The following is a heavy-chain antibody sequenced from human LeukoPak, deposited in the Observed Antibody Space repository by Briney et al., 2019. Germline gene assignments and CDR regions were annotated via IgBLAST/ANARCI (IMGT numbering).Heavy chain of an antibody. Sequence: SGGSLRLSCAASGFTFSIYTMNGVPQAPGKGLEWLSSISSGSSTIYYADSVRGRFTISRDNAKNSLYLQMNSLRDDDTAVYYCVRGDRDGYNYLFDYWGQGTLVTVPS. CDR3: VRGDRDGYNYLFDY. V-gene: IGHV3-48*02. CDR2: ISSGSSTI. J-gene: IGHJ4*02. D-gene: IGHD5-24*01. CDR1: GFTFSIYT.